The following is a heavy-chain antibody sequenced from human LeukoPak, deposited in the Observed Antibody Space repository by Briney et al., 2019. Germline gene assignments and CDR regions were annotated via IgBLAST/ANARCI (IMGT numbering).Heavy chain of an antibody. V-gene: IGHV1-69*05. CDR1: GGTISSHA. Sequence: SVKVSCKASGGTISSHAISWVRQAPGQGLEWMGGIIPIFGAAKYAQKFQGRVTITTDESTSTAYMELSSLTIEDTAVYYCARGAGTSPIYYWGQGTLVTVSS. J-gene: IGHJ4*02. D-gene: IGHD1-7*01. CDR2: IIPIFGAA. CDR3: ARGAGTSPIYY.